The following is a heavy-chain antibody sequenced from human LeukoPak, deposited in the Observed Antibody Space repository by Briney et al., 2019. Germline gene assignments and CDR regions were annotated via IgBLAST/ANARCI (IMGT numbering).Heavy chain of an antibody. D-gene: IGHD6-6*01. CDR2: INHSGST. CDR3: ARDGYYSSSVY. Sequence: KPSETLSLTCAVYGGSFSGYYWSWIRQPPGKGLEWIGEINHSGSTNYNPSLKSRVTISVDTSKNQFSLKLSSVTAADTAVYYCARDGYYSSSVYWGQGTLVTVSS. J-gene: IGHJ4*02. V-gene: IGHV4-34*01. CDR1: GGSFSGYY.